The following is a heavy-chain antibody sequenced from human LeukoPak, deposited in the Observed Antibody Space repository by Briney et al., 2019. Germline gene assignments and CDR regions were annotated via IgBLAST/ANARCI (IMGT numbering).Heavy chain of an antibody. V-gene: IGHV4-39*01. J-gene: IGHJ5*02. Sequence: SETLSLTCTVSGGSISSSSYYWGWIRQLPGKGLEWIGSIYYNGSTYYNPSLKSRVTISVDTSKNQFSLKLSSVTAADTAVYYCASTARGYSYGYNWFDPWGQGTLVTVSS. CDR1: GGSISSSSYY. CDR2: IYYNGST. CDR3: ASTARGYSYGYNWFDP. D-gene: IGHD5-18*01.